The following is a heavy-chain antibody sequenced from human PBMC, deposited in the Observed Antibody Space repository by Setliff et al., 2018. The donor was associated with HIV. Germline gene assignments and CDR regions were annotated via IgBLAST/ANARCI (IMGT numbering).Heavy chain of an antibody. CDR3: ARAPNYYDSKAYFDY. D-gene: IGHD3-22*01. J-gene: IGHJ4*02. V-gene: IGHV4-38-2*02. CDR2: INQSGST. Sequence: SETLSLTCTVSGYSISDGYYWGWIRQPPGKGPEWIGEINQSGSTNYNPSLKSRVTISVDTSKNQFSLKLNSVTAADTAVYYCARAPNYYDSKAYFDYWGQGTLVTVSS. CDR1: GYSISDGYY.